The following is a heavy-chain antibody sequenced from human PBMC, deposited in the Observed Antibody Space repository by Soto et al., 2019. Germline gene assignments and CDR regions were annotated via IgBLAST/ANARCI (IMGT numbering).Heavy chain of an antibody. V-gene: IGHV3-23*01. J-gene: IGHJ4*02. CDR1: GFTFSRHA. CDR2: LSDSGGSI. Sequence: TGGSLRLSCTASGFTFSRHAMTWVRQAPGKGLEWVSGLSDSGGSIYYADSVKGRFTISRDNSMNTLYLQMNTLRAKDTAIYYCAKVSSSWYAGFFDLWGQGTLVTVSS. D-gene: IGHD6-13*01. CDR3: AKVSSSWYAGFFDL.